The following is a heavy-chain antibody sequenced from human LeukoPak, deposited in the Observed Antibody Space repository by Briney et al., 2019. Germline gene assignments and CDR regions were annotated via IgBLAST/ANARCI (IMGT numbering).Heavy chain of an antibody. CDR2: IYYSGGT. CDR3: AGRGYTLNY. V-gene: IGHV4-59*01. CDR1: GGSIGGYY. J-gene: IGHJ4*02. Sequence: NPSETLSLTCTVSGGSIGGYYCSWIRQPPGKRLEWIGYIYYSGGTNYNPSLKSRDTMSVDTSKNQSSLKLTSVTAADTAVYYCAGRGYTLNYWGQGTLVTVSS. D-gene: IGHD1-1*01.